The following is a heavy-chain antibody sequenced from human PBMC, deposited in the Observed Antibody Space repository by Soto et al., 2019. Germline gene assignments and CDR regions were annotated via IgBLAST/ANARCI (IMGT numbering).Heavy chain of an antibody. V-gene: IGHV4-34*01. CDR2: INHSGGT. Sequence: PSETLSLTCAVYGGSFSAYYWSWIRQPPGKGLEWIGEINHSGGTSYNPSLKSRVTISVDTSKSQFSLKLSSVTAADTAVYYCARDFGDTAMGAYYYYYGMDVWGQGTTVTVSS. CDR3: ARDFGDTAMGAYYYYYGMDV. D-gene: IGHD5-18*01. CDR1: GGSFSAYY. J-gene: IGHJ6*02.